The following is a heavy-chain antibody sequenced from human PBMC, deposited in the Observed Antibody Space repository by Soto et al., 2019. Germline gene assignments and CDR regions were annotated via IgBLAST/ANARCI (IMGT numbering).Heavy chain of an antibody. Sequence: PGGSLRLSCAASGFTLSSYSMTWVCQAPGKGLEWLSYISRSSSTINYADSVKGRFTISRDNAKNSVYLELNSLRDEDTAVYYCARDPPNFYYYGMDVWGQGTTVTVSS. CDR3: ARDPPNFYYYGMDV. CDR1: GFTLSSYS. J-gene: IGHJ6*02. V-gene: IGHV3-48*02. CDR2: ISRSSSTI.